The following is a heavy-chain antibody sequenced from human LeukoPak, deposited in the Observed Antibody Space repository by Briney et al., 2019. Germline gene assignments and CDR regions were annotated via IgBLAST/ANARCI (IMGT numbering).Heavy chain of an antibody. CDR2: ISGSGGST. CDR3: AKGAGGTEDYYMDV. V-gene: IGHV3-23*01. Sequence: GGSLRLSCAASGITFSSYAMSWVRQAPGKGLEWGSAISGSGGSTYYADSVKGRFTISRDNSKNTLYLQMNSLRADDTAAYYCAKGAGGTEDYYMDVWGKGTTVTVSS. CDR1: GITFSSYA. D-gene: IGHD1-26*01. J-gene: IGHJ6*03.